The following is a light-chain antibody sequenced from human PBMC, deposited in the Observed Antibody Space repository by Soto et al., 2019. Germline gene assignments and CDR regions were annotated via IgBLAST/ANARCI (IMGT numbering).Light chain of an antibody. CDR3: QQYRHWPLT. CDR2: GAS. J-gene: IGKJ4*01. Sequence: EIVMTQSPATLSVSPGERATLSCRASQSVNIYLAWYQQKPGQAPRLLIFGASYRATGIPARFSGSGSGTEFTLTISSLQSEDFAVYYCQQYRHWPLTFGGGTKVEIK. CDR1: QSVNIY. V-gene: IGKV3D-15*01.